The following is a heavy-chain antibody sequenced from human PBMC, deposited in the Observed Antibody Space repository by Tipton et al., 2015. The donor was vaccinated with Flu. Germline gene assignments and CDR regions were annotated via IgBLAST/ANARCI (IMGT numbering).Heavy chain of an antibody. CDR2: IYSGGNT. J-gene: IGHJ6*02. CDR1: GFTVSDSY. CDR3: ARDPGYLYDMDF. V-gene: IGHV3-66*02. D-gene: IGHD2-2*01. Sequence: SLRLSCAASGFTVSDSYMSWVRQAPGKGLEWVSVIYSGGNTHYADSVKGRFIISRDNSKNTVYLQINSLRTEDTAVYYCARDPGYLYDMDFWGQGTTVTVSS.